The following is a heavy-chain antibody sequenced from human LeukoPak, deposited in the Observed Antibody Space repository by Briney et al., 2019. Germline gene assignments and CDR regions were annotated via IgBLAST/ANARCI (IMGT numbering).Heavy chain of an antibody. V-gene: IGHV1-69*13. CDR1: GGTFNNYA. J-gene: IGHJ3*02. D-gene: IGHD4-17*01. Sequence: SVKVSCKASGGTFNNYAINWVRQAPGQGREWMGGIIPIFGNTSYAQNYQRRVTITADESMSTAYMELSSLRSEDRALYYCARGHMTTATILSAFDIWGQGTMVTVSS. CDR3: ARGHMTTATILSAFDI. CDR2: IIPIFGNT.